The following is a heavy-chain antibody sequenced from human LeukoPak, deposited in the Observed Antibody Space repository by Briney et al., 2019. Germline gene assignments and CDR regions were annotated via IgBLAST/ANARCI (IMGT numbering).Heavy chain of an antibody. CDR1: GFTFSSYD. CDR3: ARGAKLGGAFDI. J-gene: IGHJ3*02. Sequence: GGSLRLSCAASGFTFSSYDMHWVRQATRKGLEWVSAIGTAGDTYYPGSVKGRFTISRENAKNSLYLQMNSLRAGDTAVYYCARGAKLGGAFDIWGQGTMVTVSS. D-gene: IGHD7-27*01. V-gene: IGHV3-13*01. CDR2: IGTAGDT.